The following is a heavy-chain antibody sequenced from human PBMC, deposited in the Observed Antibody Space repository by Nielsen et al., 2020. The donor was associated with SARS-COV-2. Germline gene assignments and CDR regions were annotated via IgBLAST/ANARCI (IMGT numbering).Heavy chain of an antibody. V-gene: IGHV4-39*01. CDR2: IYYSGST. CDR3: ARNPGLDIVVVVAPYFDY. J-gene: IGHJ4*02. Sequence: SETLSLTCTVSGGSISSSSYYWGWIRQPPGKGLEWIGSIYYSGSTYYNPSLKSRVTISVDTSKNQFSLKLSSVTAADTAVYYCARNPGLDIVVVVAPYFDYWGQGTLVTVSS. CDR1: GGSISSSSYY. D-gene: IGHD2-15*01.